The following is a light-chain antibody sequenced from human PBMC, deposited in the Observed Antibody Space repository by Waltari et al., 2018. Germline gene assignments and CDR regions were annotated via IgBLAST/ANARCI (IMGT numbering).Light chain of an antibody. Sequence: IVMTQFPDSLAVSLGETAPLNCRSSQSLFYTSNNKDYLGWYQQKPGLPPKLLIYWASTRESGVPDRFSGSGSVTDFTLTISSLQAEDVAVYYCLQYFDASRTFGQGTKLEIK. CDR2: WAS. V-gene: IGKV4-1*01. CDR3: LQYFDASRT. CDR1: QSLFYTSNNKDY. J-gene: IGKJ2*01.